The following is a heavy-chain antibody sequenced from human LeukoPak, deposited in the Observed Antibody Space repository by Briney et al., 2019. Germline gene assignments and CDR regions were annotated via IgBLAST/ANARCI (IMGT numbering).Heavy chain of an antibody. CDR1: GYTFTSYG. Sequence: ASVKVSCKASGYTFTSYGISWVRQAPGQGREGMGWISAYNGNTNYAQKLQGRVTMTTDTSTSTAYMELRSLRSDDTAVYYCARGYCSGGSCYHYYYYGIDVWGQGTTV. D-gene: IGHD2-15*01. J-gene: IGHJ6*02. CDR3: ARGYCSGGSCYHYYYYGIDV. V-gene: IGHV1-18*01. CDR2: ISAYNGNT.